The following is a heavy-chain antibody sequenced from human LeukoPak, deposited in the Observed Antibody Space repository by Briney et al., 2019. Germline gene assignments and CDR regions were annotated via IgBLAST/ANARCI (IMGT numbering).Heavy chain of an antibody. CDR2: INPKSGDT. Sequence: ASVKVSCKASGFTFTGYCIHWVRQAPGQGLEWMGWINPKSGDTNYAQKFQGRVTMTRDTSISTAYMELSSLISDDTAVYYCTRVETAGGRYFDLDNWGAGTLVTVSS. CDR3: TRVETAGGRYFDLDN. D-gene: IGHD3-9*01. V-gene: IGHV1-2*02. CDR1: GFTFTGYC. J-gene: IGHJ4*02.